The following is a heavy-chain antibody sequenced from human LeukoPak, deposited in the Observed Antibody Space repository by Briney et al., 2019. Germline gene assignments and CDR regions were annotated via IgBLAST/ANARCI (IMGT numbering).Heavy chain of an antibody. CDR1: GFIFSNYV. V-gene: IGHV3-64D*06. D-gene: IGHD4-17*01. J-gene: IGHJ4*02. CDR2: ISSDGDNT. Sequence: PGGSLRLSGSASGFIFSNYVMYWVRQAPGKGLEFVSAISSDGDNTFYADSVKGRFTISRDNSKNTLYLQTSSLRGEDTAVYYCVRVNDYGDRNLYYFGYWGQGTLVTVSS. CDR3: VRVNDYGDRNLYYFGY.